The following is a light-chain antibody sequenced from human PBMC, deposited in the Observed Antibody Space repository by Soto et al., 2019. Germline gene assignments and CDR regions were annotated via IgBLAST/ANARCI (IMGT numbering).Light chain of an antibody. J-gene: IGLJ2*01. CDR2: DNN. V-gene: IGLV1-51*01. Sequence: QSVLTQPPSVSAAPGQKVTISCSGSSSNIGNNYVSWYQQLPGTAPKLLIYDNNKRPSGIPDRFSGSKSGTSGTLDITGLQTGDEADDYCATWDGSRPAEVFGGGTKLTVL. CDR1: SSNIGNNY. CDR3: ATWDGSRPAEV.